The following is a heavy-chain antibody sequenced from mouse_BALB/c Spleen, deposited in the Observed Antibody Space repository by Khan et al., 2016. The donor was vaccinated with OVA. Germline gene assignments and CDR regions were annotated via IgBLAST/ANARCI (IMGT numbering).Heavy chain of an antibody. V-gene: IGHV1-4*01. CDR3: AGRTTGDAMDY. J-gene: IGHJ4*01. CDR2: INPRSGYT. CDR1: GYTFTSNT. D-gene: IGHD2-14*01. Sequence: QVQLQQSGAELARPGASVKMSCEASGYTFTSNTMHWVKQRPGPGLEWIGYINPRSGYTNYNQKFKDKATLTADKSSSTAYLQLSSLTSEDAAVDYCAGRTTGDAMDYWGQGTSVIVSS.